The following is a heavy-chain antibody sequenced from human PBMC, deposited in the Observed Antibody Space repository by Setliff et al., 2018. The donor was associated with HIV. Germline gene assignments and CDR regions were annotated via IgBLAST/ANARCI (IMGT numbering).Heavy chain of an antibody. CDR3: VTTDYFYGRNNFEY. J-gene: IGHJ4*02. D-gene: IGHD3-10*01. V-gene: IGHV4-39*07. CDR1: GDSITNDDYY. Sequence: SETLSLTCTVSGDSITNDDYYWGWIRQPPGKGLEWIAIIHYNGRTYYDPSLKSRVTLSVDPSKSQFSLKLTSVTAADTALYYCVTTDYFYGRNNFEYWGQGALVNVSS. CDR2: IHYNGRT.